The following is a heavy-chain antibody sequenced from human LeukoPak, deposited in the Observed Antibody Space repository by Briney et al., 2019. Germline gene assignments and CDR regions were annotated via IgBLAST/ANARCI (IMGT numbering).Heavy chain of an antibody. D-gene: IGHD4-23*01. V-gene: IGHV1-24*01. CDR1: GYTLNELS. CDR3: AADGGGLSSVVTPRSSPFDY. J-gene: IGHJ4*02. Sequence: ASVKVSCKVSGYTLNELSMHWVRQAPGKGLEWMGGFDPSHGETVQEHRFQGRLTMTEDTSTNTGYMELTSLRSEDTAVYYCAADGGGLSSVVTPRSSPFDYWGQGTLVTVSS. CDR2: FDPSHGET.